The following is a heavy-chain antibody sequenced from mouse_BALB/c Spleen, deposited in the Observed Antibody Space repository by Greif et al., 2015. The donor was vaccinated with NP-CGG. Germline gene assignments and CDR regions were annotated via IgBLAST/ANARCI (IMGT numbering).Heavy chain of an antibody. CDR2: IDPSDSET. Sequence: QVHVKQSGAELVKPGAPVKLSCKASGYTFTSYWMNWVKQRPGRGLEWIGRIDPSDSETHYNQKFKDKATLTVDKSPSTAYIQLSSLTSEDSAVYYCARSGDGYYAWFAYWGQGTLVTVSA. J-gene: IGHJ3*01. CDR1: GYTFTSYW. CDR3: ARSGDGYYAWFAY. V-gene: IGHV1-69*02. D-gene: IGHD2-3*01.